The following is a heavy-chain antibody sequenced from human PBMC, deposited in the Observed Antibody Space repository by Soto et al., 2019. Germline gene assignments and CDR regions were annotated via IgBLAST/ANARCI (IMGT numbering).Heavy chain of an antibody. V-gene: IGHV4-4*02. D-gene: IGHD6-13*01. CDR3: ARYNAASGTYYFDY. J-gene: IGHJ4*02. Sequence: PSETLSLTCGVSGDSVSSRFWWSWVRQSPGKGLEWIGEIYHSGSANYNPSLKSRVTMSVDNSKNQFSLKLSSVTAADTAVYYCARYNAASGTYYFDYWGKGTLVTVST. CDR2: IYHSGSA. CDR1: GDSVSSRFW.